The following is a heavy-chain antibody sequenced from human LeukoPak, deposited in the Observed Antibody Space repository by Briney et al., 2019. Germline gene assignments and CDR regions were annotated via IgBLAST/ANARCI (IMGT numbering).Heavy chain of an antibody. J-gene: IGHJ6*02. CDR1: GFTFSSYA. D-gene: IGHD6-13*01. CDR2: ISYDGSNK. V-gene: IGHV3-30*04. CDR3: ARDPGYSSSWYWYSYYGMDV. Sequence: GRSLRLSCAASGFTFSSYAMHWVRQAPGKGLEWVAVISYDGSNKYYADSVKGRFTISRDNSKNTLYLQMNSLRAEDTAVYYCARDPGYSSSWYWYSYYGMDVWGQGTTVTVS.